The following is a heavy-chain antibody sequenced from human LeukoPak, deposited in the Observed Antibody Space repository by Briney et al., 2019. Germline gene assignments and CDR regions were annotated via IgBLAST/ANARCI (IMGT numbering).Heavy chain of an antibody. V-gene: IGHV4-38-2*01. CDR1: RYSISSDFY. J-gene: IGHJ4*02. D-gene: IGHD6-19*01. CDR3: ARLLYTNGWYGAYF. Sequence: SETLSLTCAVSRYSISSDFYWGWIRQSPGKGLEWIGSIHHRGNTFYSPSLKSRITVSVDTSKNQFYLKLNSVTAADTAVYYCARLLYTNGWYGAYFWGQGTPVTVSS. CDR2: IHHRGNT.